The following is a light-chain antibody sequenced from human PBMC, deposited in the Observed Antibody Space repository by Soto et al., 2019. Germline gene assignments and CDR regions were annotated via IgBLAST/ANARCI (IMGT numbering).Light chain of an antibody. CDR1: SSDVGGYNY. J-gene: IGLJ3*02. V-gene: IGLV2-11*01. Sequence: QSVLTQPRSVSGSPGQSVTISCTGTSSDVGGYNYVSWYQQHPGKAPKLMIYDVSKRPSGVPDRFSGSKSGNTASLTISGLQAEDEAAYYGCSYAGSYTVFGGGTKVTVL. CDR3: CSYAGSYTV. CDR2: DVS.